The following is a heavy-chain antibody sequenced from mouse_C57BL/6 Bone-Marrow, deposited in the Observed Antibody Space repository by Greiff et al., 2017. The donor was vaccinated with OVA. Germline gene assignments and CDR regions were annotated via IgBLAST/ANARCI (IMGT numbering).Heavy chain of an antibody. D-gene: IGHD1-1*01. CDR3: TTMYYYGSSYG. CDR2: IDPENGDT. CDR1: GFNIKDDY. Sequence: VHVKQSGAELVRPGASVKLSCTASGFNIKDDYMHWVKQRPEQGLEWIGWIDPENGDTEYASKFQGKATITADTSSNTAYLQLSSLTSEDTAVYYCTTMYYYGSSYGWGQGTLVTVSA. J-gene: IGHJ3*02. V-gene: IGHV14-4*01.